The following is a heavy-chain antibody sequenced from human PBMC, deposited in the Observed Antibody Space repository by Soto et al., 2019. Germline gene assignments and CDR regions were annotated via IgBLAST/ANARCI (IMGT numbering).Heavy chain of an antibody. Sequence: GGSLRLSCAASGFTFDDYAMHWVRQAPGKGLEWVSGISWNSGSIGYADSVKGRFTISRDNAKNSLYLQMNSLRAEDTALYYCAKDRGSSWLGWFDPWGQGTLVTVSS. CDR1: GFTFDDYA. V-gene: IGHV3-9*01. D-gene: IGHD6-6*01. J-gene: IGHJ5*02. CDR2: ISWNSGSI. CDR3: AKDRGSSWLGWFDP.